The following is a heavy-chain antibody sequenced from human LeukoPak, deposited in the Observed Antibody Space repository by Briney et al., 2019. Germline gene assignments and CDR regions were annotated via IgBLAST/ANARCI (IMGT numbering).Heavy chain of an antibody. CDR3: ATTMVRGDPYFQH. J-gene: IGHJ1*01. D-gene: IGHD3-10*01. V-gene: IGHV3-43*01. CDR1: GFTFHNHT. CDR2: ISWDGGST. Sequence: PGGSLRLSCAASGFTFHNHTMHWVRQHPGKGLEWVSLISWDGGSTYYADSVKGRFTISRDNAKNSLYLQMNSLRAEDTAVYYCATTMVRGDPYFQHWGQGTLVTVSS.